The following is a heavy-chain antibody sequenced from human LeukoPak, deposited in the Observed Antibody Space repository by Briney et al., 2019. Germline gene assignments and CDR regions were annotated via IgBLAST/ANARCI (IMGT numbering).Heavy chain of an antibody. CDR3: ARRYSSSSTFDP. Sequence: GESLKISCKGSGYSFTNYWIGWVRQMPGKGLVYMGIIYPADSDSRYSPSFQGQVTISADKSISTAYLQWSSLKASDTAIYYCARRYSSSSTFDPWGQGTLVTVSS. CDR1: GYSFTNYW. J-gene: IGHJ5*02. CDR2: IYPADSDS. D-gene: IGHD6-6*01. V-gene: IGHV5-51*01.